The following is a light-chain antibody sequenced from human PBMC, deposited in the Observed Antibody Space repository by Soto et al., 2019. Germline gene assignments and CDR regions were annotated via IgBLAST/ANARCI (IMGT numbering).Light chain of an antibody. V-gene: IGKV3-20*01. CDR2: GAS. Sequence: EIVLTQSPGTLSLSPGERATLSCRASQSVSSSYLAWYQQKPGQAPRLLIYGASSRATGIPDRFSGSGSGTDFTLTISRLEPEVFEVYYCQQYGSSPWTFGQGTKGEIK. CDR3: QQYGSSPWT. J-gene: IGKJ1*01. CDR1: QSVSSSY.